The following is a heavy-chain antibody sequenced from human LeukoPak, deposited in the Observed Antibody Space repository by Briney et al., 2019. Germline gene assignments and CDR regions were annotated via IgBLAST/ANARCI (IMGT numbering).Heavy chain of an antibody. CDR1: GFTFDDYG. Sequence: GGSLRLSCAASGFTFDDYGMSWYRQGPGKGLKWLSCINLNSGNTGYADSVKGRFTIFRDNAKNSLYLKMVSLRVEDTALYYCAYTSDYNLFDPWGQETRVTVST. J-gene: IGHJ5*02. CDR2: INLNSGNT. V-gene: IGHV3-20*04. D-gene: IGHD4-17*01. CDR3: AYTSDYNLFDP.